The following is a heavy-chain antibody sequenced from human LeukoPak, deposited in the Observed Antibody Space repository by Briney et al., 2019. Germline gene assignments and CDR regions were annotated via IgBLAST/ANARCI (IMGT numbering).Heavy chain of an antibody. CDR1: GGSIRSRSYY. J-gene: IGHJ4*02. V-gene: IGHV4-39*01. D-gene: IGHD1-26*01. Sequence: PSETLSLTCTVSGGSIRSRSYYWGWIRQPPGKGLEWIRTIYYSGSTYYNPSLKSRVTISVDTSKNQFSLRLSSVTAADTALYYCARHGISGGKFAENDYWGQGTLVTVSS. CDR2: IYYSGST. CDR3: ARHGISGGKFAENDY.